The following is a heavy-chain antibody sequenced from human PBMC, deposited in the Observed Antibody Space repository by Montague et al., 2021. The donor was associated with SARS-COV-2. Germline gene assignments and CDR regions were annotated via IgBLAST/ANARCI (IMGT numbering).Heavy chain of an antibody. V-gene: IGHV4-39*07. CDR2: VLYTGTP. CDR1: GGSISSGGYY. J-gene: IGHJ4*02. Sequence: SETLSLTCTVSGGSISSGGYYWSWIRQPPGKGLEWIGSVLYTGTPYDHPSLTARVTISLDTSKNQFSLKMYSVTAADTATYFCVAGGDSAKAGAYWGQGTLVTVSS. D-gene: IGHD3-10*01. CDR3: VAGGDSAKAGAY.